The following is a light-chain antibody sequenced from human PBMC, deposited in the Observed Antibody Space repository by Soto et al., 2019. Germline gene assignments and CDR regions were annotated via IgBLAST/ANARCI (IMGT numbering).Light chain of an antibody. Sequence: DIPMTQSPSTLSASVGDRVTIACRASENIKSWLAWYQQQPGKAPKLLIYKASSLQSGVPSRFSGSGSGTEFTLTISSLQAHDFATYYCQQDISYPYTFGQGTRLEIK. CDR1: ENIKSW. CDR2: KAS. V-gene: IGKV1-5*03. J-gene: IGKJ2*01. CDR3: QQDISYPYT.